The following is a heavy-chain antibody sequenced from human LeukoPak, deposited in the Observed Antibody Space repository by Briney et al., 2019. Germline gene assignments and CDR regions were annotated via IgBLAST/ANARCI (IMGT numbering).Heavy chain of an antibody. J-gene: IGHJ5*02. CDR2: INHSGST. CDR1: GGSFSGYY. CDR3: ARDSGTTGEVKFDP. D-gene: IGHD3-10*01. V-gene: IGHV4-34*01. Sequence: SETLSLTCAVYGGSFSGYYWSWIRQPPGKGLEWIGEINHSGSTDYNPSLKSRVTMSVDTSKNQFSLKLSSVTAADTAVYYCARDSGTTGEVKFDPWGQGTLVTVSS.